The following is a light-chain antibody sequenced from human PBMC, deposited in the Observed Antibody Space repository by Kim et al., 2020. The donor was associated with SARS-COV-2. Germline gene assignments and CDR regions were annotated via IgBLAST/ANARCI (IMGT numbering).Light chain of an antibody. CDR2: AAS. Sequence: ASIGDRVTIPCRARQSVSSYLAWYQQKPGKPPKLVIYAASTLPSGVPSRFSGSGSGTDFTLTSTCLQSDDFASYHGQQYYGQPLTFGGGTKVDI. J-gene: IGKJ4*01. CDR3: QQYYGQPLT. V-gene: IGKV1-8*01. CDR1: QSVSSY.